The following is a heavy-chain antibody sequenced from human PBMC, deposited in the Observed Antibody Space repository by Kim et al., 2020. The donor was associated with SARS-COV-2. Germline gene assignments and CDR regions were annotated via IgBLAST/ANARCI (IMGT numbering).Heavy chain of an antibody. D-gene: IGHD1-26*01. J-gene: IGHJ4*02. CDR2: VYYSGST. CDR1: GGSISGYY. Sequence: SETLSLTCTVSGGSISGYYWSWIRHPPGKGLEWMGYVYYSGSTNYNPSLKSRVFMSVDTSKNQFSLKVTSVTAADTALYYCAKYLRDSGTFYLDNWGQGTLVTVSS. V-gene: IGHV4-59*01. CDR3: AKYLRDSGTFYLDN.